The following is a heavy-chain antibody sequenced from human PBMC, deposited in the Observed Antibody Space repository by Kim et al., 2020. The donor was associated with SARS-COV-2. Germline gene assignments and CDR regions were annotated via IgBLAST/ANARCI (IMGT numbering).Heavy chain of an antibody. V-gene: IGHV5-51*01. Sequence: GGSLRLSCKGSGYSFTSYWIGWVRQMPGKGLEWMGIIYPGDSDTRYSPSFQGQVTISADKSISTAYLQWCSPKASATALYYCASSHNWNEGDYWGQGSL. CDR3: ASSHNWNEGDY. D-gene: IGHD1-20*01. CDR1: GYSFTSYW. CDR2: IYPGDSDT. J-gene: IGHJ4*02.